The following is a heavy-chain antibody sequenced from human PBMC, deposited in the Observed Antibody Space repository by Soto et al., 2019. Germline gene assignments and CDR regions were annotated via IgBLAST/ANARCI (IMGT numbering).Heavy chain of an antibody. J-gene: IGHJ3*02. CDR3: AKRLLWFGELNTASADAFDI. CDR1: GFTFRTNP. CDR2: VSDSGAKT. V-gene: IGHV3-23*01. D-gene: IGHD3-10*01. Sequence: GGSLRLSCVASGFTFRTNPMSWVRQAPGKGLEWVSGVSDSGAKTYYADSVKGRFTVSRDNSKNTLYLEMKSLRAEDTSVYYYAKRLLWFGELNTASADAFDIWGQGTMVTVSS.